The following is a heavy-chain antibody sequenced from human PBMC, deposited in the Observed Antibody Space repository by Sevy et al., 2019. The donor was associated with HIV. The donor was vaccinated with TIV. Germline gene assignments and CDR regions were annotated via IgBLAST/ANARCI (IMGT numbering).Heavy chain of an antibody. V-gene: IGHV3-48*01. CDR1: GFTFSIYT. D-gene: IGHD1-26*01. J-gene: IGHJ3*02. CDR3: AREIVGGPFDI. Sequence: GGSLRLSCAASGFTFSIYTMSWVRQAPGKGLECVSYIVGSSRTIYYADSVKGRFTISRDNAKNSLYLQMNSLIAEDTAVYYCAREIVGGPFDIWGQGTMVTVSS. CDR2: IVGSSRTI.